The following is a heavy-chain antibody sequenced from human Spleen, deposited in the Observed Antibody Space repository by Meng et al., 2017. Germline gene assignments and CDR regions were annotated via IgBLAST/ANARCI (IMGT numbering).Heavy chain of an antibody. CDR1: GGSISSGGYY. CDR3: VRSSGWVRTGFDP. Sequence: QVQLQESGPGLVKPSQTLSLTCTVSGGSISSGGYYWSWIRQHPGKGLEWIGSIGHSGVTYYTPSLRSRVTVSIDTSKNQFFLEVTSVTAADTAVYYCVRSSGWVRTGFDPWGQGTLVTVSS. CDR2: IGHSGVT. D-gene: IGHD6-19*01. J-gene: IGHJ5*02. V-gene: IGHV4-39*01.